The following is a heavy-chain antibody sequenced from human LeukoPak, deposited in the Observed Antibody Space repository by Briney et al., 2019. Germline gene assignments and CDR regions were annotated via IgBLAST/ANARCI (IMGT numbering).Heavy chain of an antibody. V-gene: IGHV4-30-4*08. J-gene: IGHJ4*02. CDR2: IYYSGST. CDR1: GGSLSSGDYY. Sequence: PSQTLSLTCTVSGGSLSSGDYYWSWIRQPPGKGPEWIGYIYYSGSTYYNPSLKSRVTISVDTSKNQFSLKLSSVTAADTAVYYCARANDLGHFDYWGQGTLVTVSS. CDR3: ARANDLGHFDY.